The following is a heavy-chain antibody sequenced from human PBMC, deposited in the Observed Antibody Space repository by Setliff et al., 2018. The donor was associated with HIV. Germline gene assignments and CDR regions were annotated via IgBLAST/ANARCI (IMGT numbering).Heavy chain of an antibody. CDR2: TNPTGGKT. D-gene: IGHD6-6*01. CDR1: GYTFTSYY. J-gene: IGHJ4*02. CDR3: ARSRVAGRPGDY. Sequence: ASVKVSCKASGYTFTSYYIYWVRQAPGQGLEWMGITNPTGGKTNYAQKFQGRVTMTRDTSTTTVYMELSSLRSEDTAVYYCARSRVAGRPGDYWGQGTLVTVSS. V-gene: IGHV1-46*01.